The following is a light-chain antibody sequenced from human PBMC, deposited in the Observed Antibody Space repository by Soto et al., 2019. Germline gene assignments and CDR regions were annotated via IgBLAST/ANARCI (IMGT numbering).Light chain of an antibody. CDR3: QQRSNWPPL. CDR1: QSVSSY. V-gene: IGKV3-11*01. J-gene: IGKJ4*01. Sequence: EIVLTQSPATLSLSPGERATLSCRASQSVSSYLAWYQQKPGQAPRLLIYDASNRATGIPARFSGSGSGTDFTLTISSLEPKDFAVYYCQQRSNWPPLFGGGTKVEIK. CDR2: DAS.